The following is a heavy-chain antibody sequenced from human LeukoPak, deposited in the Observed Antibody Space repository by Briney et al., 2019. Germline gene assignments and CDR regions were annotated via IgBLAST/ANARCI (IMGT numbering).Heavy chain of an antibody. CDR1: GGSISSGGYS. D-gene: IGHD3-22*01. CDR2: IYHSGST. Sequence: SETLSLTCAVSGGSISSGGYSWRWIRQPPGKGLEWIGYIYHSGSTYYNPSLKSRVTISVDRSKNQFSLKLSSVTAADTAVYYCARGRYYDSSGYSQGAFDIWGQGTMVTVSS. V-gene: IGHV4-30-2*01. CDR3: ARGRYYDSSGYSQGAFDI. J-gene: IGHJ3*02.